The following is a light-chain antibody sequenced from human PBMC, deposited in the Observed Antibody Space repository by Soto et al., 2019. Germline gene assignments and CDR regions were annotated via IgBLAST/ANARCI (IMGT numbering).Light chain of an antibody. V-gene: IGKV1-5*03. J-gene: IGKJ1*01. CDR1: QSISSW. CDR2: KAS. Sequence: DIQMTQSPSTLSASVGDRVTITCRASQSISSWLAWYQQKPGKAPKLLIYKASSLESGVPSRFSGSGSGTECTLTSSSLQPDDFATYYGQQYNSYPWTFGQGTKVEIK. CDR3: QQYNSYPWT.